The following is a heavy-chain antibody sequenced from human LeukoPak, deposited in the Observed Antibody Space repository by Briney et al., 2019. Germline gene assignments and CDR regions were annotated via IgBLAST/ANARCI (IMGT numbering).Heavy chain of an antibody. D-gene: IGHD2-15*01. Sequence: SETLSLTCTVSGYSISSGYYWGWIRQPPGKGLKWIGSIYHSGSTYYNPSLKSRVTISVDTSKNQFSLKLSSVTAADTAVYYCARDRLDIVVFPPSKQRRYMDVWGKGTTVTVSS. CDR1: GYSISSGYY. CDR3: ARDRLDIVVFPPSKQRRYMDV. V-gene: IGHV4-38-2*02. CDR2: IYHSGST. J-gene: IGHJ6*03.